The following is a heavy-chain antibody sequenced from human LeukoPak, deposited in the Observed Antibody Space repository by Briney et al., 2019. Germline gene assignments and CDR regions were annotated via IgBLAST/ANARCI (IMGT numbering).Heavy chain of an antibody. Sequence: SETLSLTCTVSGGSISSYYWSWIRQPPGKGLEWIGYIYYSGSSNYNPSLKSRVTISVDTSKNQFSLRLSSVTAADTAVYYCARIDTGYYYDSSAPSNWFDPWGQGTLVTVSS. J-gene: IGHJ5*02. CDR3: ARIDTGYYYDSSAPSNWFDP. D-gene: IGHD3-22*01. CDR1: GGSISSYY. V-gene: IGHV4-59*01. CDR2: IYYSGSS.